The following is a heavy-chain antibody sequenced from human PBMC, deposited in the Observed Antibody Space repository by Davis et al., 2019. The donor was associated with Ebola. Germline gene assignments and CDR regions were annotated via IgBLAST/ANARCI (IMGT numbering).Heavy chain of an antibody. D-gene: IGHD6-13*01. J-gene: IGHJ4*02. Sequence: GESLKISCAASGFTFSDYYMSWIRQAPGKGLEWVSYISSSGSTIYYADSVKGRFTISRDNSKNTLYLQMNSLKTEDTAVYYCHSGYSSSGPSGGYWGQGTLVTVSS. CDR1: GFTFSDYY. CDR2: ISSSGSTI. CDR3: HSGYSSSGPSGGY. V-gene: IGHV3-11*01.